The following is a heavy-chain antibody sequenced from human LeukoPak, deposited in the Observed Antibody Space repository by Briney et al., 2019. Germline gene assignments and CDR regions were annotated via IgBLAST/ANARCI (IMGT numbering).Heavy chain of an antibody. J-gene: IGHJ3*02. CDR1: GFSISSGYY. CDR3: ARRPHGFDI. CDR2: IYHSGST. Sequence: SETLSLTCTVSGFSISSGYYWAWIRQPPGKGLEWIGSIYHSGSTNDNPSLKSRVTISVDTSKNHFSLNLSSVTAADTAVYYCARRPHGFDIWGQGTMVTVSS. V-gene: IGHV4-38-2*02.